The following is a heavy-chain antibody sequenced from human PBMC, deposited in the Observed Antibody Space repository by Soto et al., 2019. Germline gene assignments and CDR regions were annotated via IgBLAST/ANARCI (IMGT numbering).Heavy chain of an antibody. Sequence: PGGSLRLSCAASGFTFSNAWMNWVRQAPGKGLEWVGRIKSKTDGGTTDYAAPVKGRFTISRDDSKNTLYLQMNSLKTEDTAVYYCTSTYYDFWSGYSGAFDIWGQGTMVTVSS. V-gene: IGHV3-15*07. D-gene: IGHD3-3*01. J-gene: IGHJ3*02. CDR2: IKSKTDGGTT. CDR1: GFTFSNAW. CDR3: TSTYYDFWSGYSGAFDI.